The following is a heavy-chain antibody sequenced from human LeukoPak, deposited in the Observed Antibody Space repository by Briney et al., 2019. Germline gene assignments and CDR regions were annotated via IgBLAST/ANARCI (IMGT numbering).Heavy chain of an antibody. Sequence: GESLKISCNGSGYSFTSYWIGWVRQMPGKGLEWMGIIYPGDSDTRYSPSFQGQVTISADKSISTAYLQWSSLKASDTDMYYCARPPTYYYDSSGYYLEAFDIWGQGTMVTVSS. CDR3: ARPPTYYYDSSGYYLEAFDI. CDR2: IYPGDSDT. CDR1: GYSFTSYW. D-gene: IGHD3-22*01. V-gene: IGHV5-51*01. J-gene: IGHJ3*02.